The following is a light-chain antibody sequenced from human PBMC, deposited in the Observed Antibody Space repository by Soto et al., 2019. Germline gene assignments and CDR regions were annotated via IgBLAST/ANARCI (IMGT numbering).Light chain of an antibody. CDR1: QNIRNY. CDR2: GAA. V-gene: IGKV1-39*01. Sequence: DIQMTQSPSSLSASVGDRVAITCRASQNIRNYLNRYQQKPGKAPRVLIYGAASLQSGVPSRFSGSGSGTNFSLTINSLQPEDYATYYCQQSYNIQALTFGGGTKVDIK. CDR3: QQSYNIQALT. J-gene: IGKJ4*01.